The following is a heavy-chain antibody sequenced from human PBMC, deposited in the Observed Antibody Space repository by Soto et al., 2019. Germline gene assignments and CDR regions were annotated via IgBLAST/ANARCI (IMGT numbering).Heavy chain of an antibody. CDR1: GFTFIDYY. Sequence: GGSLRLSCAVSGFTFIDYYMSWIRQAPGKGLEWLSYISGTGSYTNYADSVKGRFTISRDNAKNSLYLQMNSLRAEDTAMYYCARAPTGRYDFWSGSNYYHYGMDVWGQGTTVTVSS. D-gene: IGHD3-3*01. CDR3: ARAPTGRYDFWSGSNYYHYGMDV. J-gene: IGHJ6*02. V-gene: IGHV3-11*06. CDR2: ISGTGSYT.